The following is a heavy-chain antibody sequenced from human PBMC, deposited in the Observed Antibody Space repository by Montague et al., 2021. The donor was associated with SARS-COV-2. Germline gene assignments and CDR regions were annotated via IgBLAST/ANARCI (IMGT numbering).Heavy chain of an antibody. V-gene: IGHV4-39*07. CDR3: ACVGRQQQVRLYGMDV. CDR1: SGSISSSSYY. D-gene: IGHD6-13*01. J-gene: IGHJ6*02. Sequence: SETLSLTCTVSSGSISSSSYYWGWIRQPPGKGLEWIGSIYYSGSTYYNPSLKSRVTISVDTSKNQFSLKLSSVTAADTAVYYCACVGRQQQVRLYGMDVWGQGTTVTVSS. CDR2: IYYSGST.